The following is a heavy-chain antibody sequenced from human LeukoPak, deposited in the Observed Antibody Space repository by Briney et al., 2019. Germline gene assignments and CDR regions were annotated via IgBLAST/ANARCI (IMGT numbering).Heavy chain of an antibody. D-gene: IGHD1-26*01. J-gene: IGHJ4*02. Sequence: SETLSLTCTVSSGSISGYYLSWIRQPAGKGLEWIGRIFSSGTTNYNPSLKRRLTMSVDTSRRQFSLKLRSVTAADTAVYYCARGPREGAIGFDYWGQGTLVTVSS. CDR3: ARGPREGAIGFDY. CDR1: SGSISGYY. CDR2: IFSSGTT. V-gene: IGHV4-4*07.